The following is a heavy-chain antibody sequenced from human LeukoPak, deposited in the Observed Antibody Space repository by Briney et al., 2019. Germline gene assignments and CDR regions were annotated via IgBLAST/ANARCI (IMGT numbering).Heavy chain of an antibody. CDR2: INHSGST. CDR3: AGLQGAYSSSWYYYYYMDV. D-gene: IGHD6-13*01. CDR1: GGSFSGYY. Sequence: SETLSLTCAVYGGSFSGYYWSWIRQPPGKGLEWIGEINHSGSTNYNPSLKSRVTISVDTSKNQFSLKLSSVTAADTAVYYCAGLQGAYSSSWYYYYYMDVWGKGTTVTVSS. V-gene: IGHV4-34*01. J-gene: IGHJ6*03.